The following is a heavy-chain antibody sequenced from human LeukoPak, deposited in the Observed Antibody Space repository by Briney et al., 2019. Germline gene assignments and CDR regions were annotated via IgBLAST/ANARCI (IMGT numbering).Heavy chain of an antibody. V-gene: IGHV3-7*01. CDR2: VKADGGET. D-gene: IGHD2-2*01. CDR3: ARDCGTTSCSLFDY. CDR1: GFNPRHYW. Sequence: GGSLRLSCETSGFNPRHYWMSWVRQAPGKGLEWVANVKADGGETNYVDSVKGRFTISRDNSKNSVLLQMNSLRAEDTAVYYCARDCGTTSCSLFDYWGQGTLVTVSS. J-gene: IGHJ4*02.